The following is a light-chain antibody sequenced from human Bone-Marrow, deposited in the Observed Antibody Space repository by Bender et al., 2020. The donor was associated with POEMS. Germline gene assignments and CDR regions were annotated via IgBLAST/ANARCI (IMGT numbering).Light chain of an antibody. CDR2: EVS. CDR3: SSLTITDFYV. Sequence: QSALTQPASVSGSPGQSITISCTGTNSDVGDYNYVSWYQHHPGTIPKLLIYEVSNRPSGVSDRFSGSKSANTASLTISGLQPEDEADYYCSSLTITDFYVFGTGTKVTVL. V-gene: IGLV2-14*01. CDR1: NSDVGDYNY. J-gene: IGLJ1*01.